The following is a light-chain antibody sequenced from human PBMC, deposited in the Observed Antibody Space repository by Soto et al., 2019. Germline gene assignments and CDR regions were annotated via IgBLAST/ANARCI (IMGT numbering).Light chain of an antibody. CDR3: LSYADTDYV. CDR2: EVS. Sequence: QSALTQPPSASGSPGQSVTISCAGTSSDVGGYNYVSWYQQYPGKVPKLMIYEVSERPSGVPDRFSGSKSGNTAFLTVSGLQAEDEADYYGLSYADTDYVFGTGTKLTVL. CDR1: SSDVGGYNY. J-gene: IGLJ1*01. V-gene: IGLV2-8*01.